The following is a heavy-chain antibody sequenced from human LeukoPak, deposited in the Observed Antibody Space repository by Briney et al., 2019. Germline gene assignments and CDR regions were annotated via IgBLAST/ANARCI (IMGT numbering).Heavy chain of an antibody. Sequence: QPGGSLRLSCAASGFTFDDYAMHWVRQAPGKGLEWVSGISWNSGSIGYADSVKGRFTISRDNAKNSLYLQMNSLRAEDTALYYCAKDISFDIWGQGTMVTVSS. CDR2: ISWNSGSI. J-gene: IGHJ3*02. CDR3: AKDISFDI. V-gene: IGHV3-9*01. CDR1: GFTFDDYA.